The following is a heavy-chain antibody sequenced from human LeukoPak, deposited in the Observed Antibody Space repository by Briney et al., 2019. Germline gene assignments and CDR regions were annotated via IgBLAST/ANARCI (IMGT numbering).Heavy chain of an antibody. CDR2: ISGSGGST. Sequence: GGSLRLSCAASGFTVSSNYMSWVRQAPGKGLEWVSAISGSGGSTNYADSVKGRFSISRDTSKNTLFLQMNSLRADDTALYYCAKDRAYPNDVFDVWGQGTMVTVS. V-gene: IGHV3-23*01. CDR3: AKDRAYPNDVFDV. CDR1: GFTVSSNY. J-gene: IGHJ3*01. D-gene: IGHD2-21*01.